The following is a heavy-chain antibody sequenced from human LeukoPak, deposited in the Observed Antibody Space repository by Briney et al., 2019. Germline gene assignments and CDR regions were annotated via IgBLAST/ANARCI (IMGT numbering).Heavy chain of an antibody. CDR2: IRCDGSNK. CDR1: GFTFSSFG. CDR3: AKDRGDYTDWFDP. J-gene: IGHJ5*02. V-gene: IGHV3-30*02. D-gene: IGHD4-17*01. Sequence: GGSLRLSCAASGFTFSSFGMHWVRQTPGKGLHWVAFIRCDGSNKYYADSVKGRFTISRDNSKNTLNLQMNSLRTEDTAMYYCAKDRGDYTDWFDPWGQGTLVTVSS.